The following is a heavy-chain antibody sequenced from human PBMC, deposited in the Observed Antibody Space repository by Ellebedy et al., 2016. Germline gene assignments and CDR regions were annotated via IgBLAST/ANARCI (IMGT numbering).Heavy chain of an antibody. D-gene: IGHD2-21*01. CDR1: GFTVSSNY. Sequence: GGSLRLSCAASGFTVSSNYMSWVRQAPGKGLEWISVIYSGGTTNYADSVKGRFTISRDNSRNTLYLNMKSLRVEDTAVYYCAKDLAMVVPYGMDVWGQGTTVTVSS. CDR2: IYSGGTT. V-gene: IGHV3-53*01. CDR3: AKDLAMVVPYGMDV. J-gene: IGHJ6*02.